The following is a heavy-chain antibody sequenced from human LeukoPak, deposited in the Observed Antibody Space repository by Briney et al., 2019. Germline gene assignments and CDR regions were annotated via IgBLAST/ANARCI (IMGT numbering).Heavy chain of an antibody. Sequence: SETLSLTCTVSGDSISSSTYYWGWIRQPPGKGLEWIGSIYYSGSTYYNPSLKSRVTISMDTSKNQFSLRLSSVTAADTAVYYCARGQWLRSSFDYWGQGTLVTVSS. CDR1: GDSISSSTYY. CDR3: ARGQWLRSSFDY. CDR2: IYYSGST. V-gene: IGHV4-39*01. J-gene: IGHJ4*02. D-gene: IGHD5-12*01.